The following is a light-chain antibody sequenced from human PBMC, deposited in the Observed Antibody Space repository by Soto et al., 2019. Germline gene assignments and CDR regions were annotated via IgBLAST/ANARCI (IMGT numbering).Light chain of an antibody. CDR3: QQRTNWPLFA. CDR2: DAS. CDR1: RGVSSN. J-gene: IGKJ3*01. V-gene: IGKV3D-11*01. Sequence: EIVLTQSPATMSLSPGERATLSCRASRGVSSNLAWYQQKPGQSPRLLIYDASNRATGIPARFSGSGSGTDFTLTISSLEPEDFAVYYCQQRTNWPLFAFGPGTKVDIK.